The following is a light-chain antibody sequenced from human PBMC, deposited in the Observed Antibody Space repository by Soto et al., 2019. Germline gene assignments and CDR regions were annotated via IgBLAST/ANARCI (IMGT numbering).Light chain of an antibody. CDR1: QDISSW. Sequence: DIQMTQSPSSVSASVGDRVTITCRASQDISSWLAWYQQKPGRAPTVLISIASTLHSGVPSRFSGSRSGTDFTLTIASLQPEDFATYYCQQGKSFPLTFGGGTKVEIK. V-gene: IGKV1-12*01. J-gene: IGKJ4*01. CDR3: QQGKSFPLT. CDR2: IAS.